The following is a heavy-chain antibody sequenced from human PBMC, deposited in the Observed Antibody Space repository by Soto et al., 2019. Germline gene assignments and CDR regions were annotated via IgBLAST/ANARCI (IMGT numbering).Heavy chain of an antibody. Sequence: QVQLVESGGGVVQTGRSLRLSCAASGFTFSHYGIHWVRQAPGKGLEWLAVISYDGSNKHYADSVKGRFTVSRDNSKNTLYLQMNSLRAEDTAVYFCARYSGKYQGPIDYWGQGTLVTVSS. CDR3: ARYSGKYQGPIDY. V-gene: IGHV3-30*03. CDR1: GFTFSHYG. J-gene: IGHJ4*02. D-gene: IGHD1-26*01. CDR2: ISYDGSNK.